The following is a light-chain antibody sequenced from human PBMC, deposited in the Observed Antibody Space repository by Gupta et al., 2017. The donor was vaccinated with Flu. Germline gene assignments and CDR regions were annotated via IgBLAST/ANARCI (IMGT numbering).Light chain of an antibody. CDR2: GAS. J-gene: IGKJ4*01. CDR1: QSVSSSY. CDR3: QQYFSPLGIT. V-gene: IGKV3-20*01. Sequence: EIVLTQSPGTLSLSPGERATLSCRASQSVSSSYLAWYQQKPGQAPRLLIYGASSSYTGIPDRFSGSGSGKDLTLTISRREPEDFAGYYCQQYFSPLGITFGGGTKVEIK.